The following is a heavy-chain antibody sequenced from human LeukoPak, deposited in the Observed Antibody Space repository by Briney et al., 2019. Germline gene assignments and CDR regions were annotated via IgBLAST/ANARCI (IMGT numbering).Heavy chain of an antibody. J-gene: IGHJ4*02. CDR2: IYTSGST. V-gene: IGHV4-4*09. Sequence: KASETLSLTCTVSGGSISSYYWSWIRQPPGKGLEWIGYIYTSGSTNYNPSLKSRVTISVDTSKNQFSLKLSSVTAADTAVYYCATSLYSSSWFFDYWGQGTLVTVSS. CDR3: ATSLYSSSWFFDY. D-gene: IGHD6-13*01. CDR1: GGSISSYY.